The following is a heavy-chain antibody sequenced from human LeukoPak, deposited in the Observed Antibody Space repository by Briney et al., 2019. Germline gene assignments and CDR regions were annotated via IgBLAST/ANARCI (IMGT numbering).Heavy chain of an antibody. Sequence: SQTLSLTCAISEDSVSSKTASWNWIRQSPSRGLEWLGRTYYRSQWNNEYAVSVKSRISIKPDTSKNQFSLQVNSVTPEDTAVYYCARESGYSSSWYDYWGQGTLVTVSS. CDR3: ARESGYSSSWYDY. V-gene: IGHV6-1*01. D-gene: IGHD6-13*01. J-gene: IGHJ4*02. CDR2: TYYRSQWNN. CDR1: EDSVSSKTAS.